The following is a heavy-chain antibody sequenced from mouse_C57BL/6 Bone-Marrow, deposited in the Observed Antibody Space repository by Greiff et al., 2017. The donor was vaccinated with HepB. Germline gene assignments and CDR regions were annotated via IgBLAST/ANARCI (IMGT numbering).Heavy chain of an antibody. D-gene: IGHD1-1*01. CDR3: ARREVYYYGSSYEAWFAY. CDR2: IDPNSGGT. V-gene: IGHV1-72*01. CDR1: GYTFTSYW. J-gene: IGHJ3*01. Sequence: QVQLKQPGAELVKPGASVKLSCKASGYTFTSYWMHWVKQRPGRGLEWIGRIDPNSGGTKYNEKFKSKATLTVDKSSSTAYMQLSSLTSEDSAVYYCARREVYYYGSSYEAWFAYWGQGTLVTVSA.